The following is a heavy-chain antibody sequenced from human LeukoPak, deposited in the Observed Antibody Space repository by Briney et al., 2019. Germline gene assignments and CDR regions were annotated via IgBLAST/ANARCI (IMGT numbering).Heavy chain of an antibody. CDR2: ISASGDRT. D-gene: IGHD3-10*01. CDR3: AKNGEVLSWFDP. CDR1: GFTVSSNY. Sequence: GGSLRLSCAPSGFTVSSNYMSWVRQAPGRGLEWVSAISASGDRTYYADSVKGRFTISRDNSKNTLYLQMNSLRAEDTAVYSCAKNGEVLSWFDPWGQGTLVTVSS. V-gene: IGHV3-23*01. J-gene: IGHJ5*02.